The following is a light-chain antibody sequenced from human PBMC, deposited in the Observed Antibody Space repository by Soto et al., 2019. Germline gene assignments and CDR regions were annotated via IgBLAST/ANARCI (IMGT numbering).Light chain of an antibody. V-gene: IGKV1-39*01. CDR2: SAS. CDR1: QSVRTY. CDR3: QQSHTTPHWT. Sequence: DIQMTQSPSSLSASVGDRVTISCRATQSVRTYLNWYQKKPGAAPKLLIYSASSLQSGVPSRFSGSGSGTDFTLTISSLQPEDFATYYCQQSHTTPHWTFGQGTKVEIK. J-gene: IGKJ1*01.